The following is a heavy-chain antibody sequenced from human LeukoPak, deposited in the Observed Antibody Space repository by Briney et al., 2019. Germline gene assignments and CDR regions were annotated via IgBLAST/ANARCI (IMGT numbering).Heavy chain of an antibody. CDR2: IYYSGST. CDR1: GGSISNGGYY. CDR3: ARGPLTDQFDY. V-gene: IGHV4-31*03. D-gene: IGHD7-27*01. J-gene: IGHJ4*02. Sequence: PSETLSLTCTVSGGSISNGGYYWSWIRQHPGKGLEWIGYIYYSGSTYYNPSLKSRVTISVDTSKNQFSLKLSSVTAADTAVYYCARGPLTDQFDYWGQGTLVTVSS.